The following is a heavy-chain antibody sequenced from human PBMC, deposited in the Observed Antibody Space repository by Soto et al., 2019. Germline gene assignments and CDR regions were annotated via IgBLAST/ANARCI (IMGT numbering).Heavy chain of an antibody. V-gene: IGHV3-23*01. CDR3: VKGNPLAVAGY. Sequence: EEQLLESGGGLVQPGGSLRLCCVASGITFSDYAMSWVRQAPGKGLEWVSAISPSAAATYYADSVKGRFTISRDNSKNTLSLQMDSLRVEDTAVYYCVKGNPLAVAGYWGQGTLVTVSS. CDR1: GITFSDYA. J-gene: IGHJ4*02. CDR2: ISPSAAAT. D-gene: IGHD6-19*01.